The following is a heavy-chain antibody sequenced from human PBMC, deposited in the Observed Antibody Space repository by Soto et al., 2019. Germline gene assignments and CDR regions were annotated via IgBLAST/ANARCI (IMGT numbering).Heavy chain of an antibody. V-gene: IGHV1-18*01. CDR1: GYTFTSYG. Sequence: ASVKVSCKASGYTFTSYGISWVRQAPGQGLEWMGWISAYNGNTNYAQKLQGRVTMTTDTSTSTAYMELRSLRSDDTAVYYCARSEYYYDSSGYRQPWGRGTLVTVSS. CDR2: ISAYNGNT. D-gene: IGHD3-22*01. J-gene: IGHJ5*02. CDR3: ARSEYYYDSSGYRQP.